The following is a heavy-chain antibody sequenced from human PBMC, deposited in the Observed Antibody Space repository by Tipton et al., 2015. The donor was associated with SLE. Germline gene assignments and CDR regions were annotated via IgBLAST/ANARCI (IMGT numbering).Heavy chain of an antibody. Sequence: LRLSCTVSAGSISSGGYYWSWIRQHPGKGLEWIGYIYFSGSTYYTPSLKSRVTISVDTSKNQFSLKLSSVTAADTAVYYCARVDGYNYGWFDPWGQGTLVTVSS. V-gene: IGHV4-31*03. CDR1: AGSISSGGYY. CDR2: IYFSGST. CDR3: ARVDGYNYGWFDP. D-gene: IGHD5-24*01. J-gene: IGHJ5*02.